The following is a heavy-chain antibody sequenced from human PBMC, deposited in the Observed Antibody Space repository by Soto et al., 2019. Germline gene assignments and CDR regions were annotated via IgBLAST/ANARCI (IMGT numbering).Heavy chain of an antibody. D-gene: IGHD3-16*02. J-gene: IGHJ4*02. V-gene: IGHV1-69*01. CDR3: ARHLYDYVWGSYRH. CDR1: GYIFKNYA. CDR2: IIPVFGTP. Sequence: QVQLVQSGAEVKETGSSVKVSCKSSGYIFKNYAVTWLRQAPGQGLERMGGIIPVFGTPDYSQKFRGRVTITADESTSTVYMELRSLTSEDTAVYYCARHLYDYVWGSYRHWGQGTLVTVSS.